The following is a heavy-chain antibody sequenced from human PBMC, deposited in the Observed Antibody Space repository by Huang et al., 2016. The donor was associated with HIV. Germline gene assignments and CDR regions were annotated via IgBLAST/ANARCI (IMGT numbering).Heavy chain of an antibody. Sequence: QVQLQESGQGLVKPSDTLSLTCIVSGDSVDSSYSYWGVVRQPPGKGLEWRGSIYSNGNTYYNNYAKSRITISVDTSKNHFSLNLKTVTAADTAVYYCSRGPSTPATELWGQGTMVTVSS. J-gene: IGHJ3*01. CDR2: IYSNGNT. CDR1: GDSVDSSYSY. V-gene: IGHV4-39*02. CDR3: SRGPSTPATEL. D-gene: IGHD1-1*01.